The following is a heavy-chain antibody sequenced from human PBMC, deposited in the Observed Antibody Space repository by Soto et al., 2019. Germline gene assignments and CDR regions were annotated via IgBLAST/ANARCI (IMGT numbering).Heavy chain of an antibody. V-gene: IGHV4-30-2*06. Sequence: TLSLTCSVSGGSVTNGRSSWNWIRQSPGKGLEWIAYIYHSGSTYYNPSLRSRVTISVDRSENQFSLKLSSVTAADTAVYYCVRESAASGPNWFDTWGPGTLVTVSS. CDR1: GGSVTNGRSS. CDR3: VRESAASGPNWFDT. D-gene: IGHD6-13*01. CDR2: IYHSGST. J-gene: IGHJ5*02.